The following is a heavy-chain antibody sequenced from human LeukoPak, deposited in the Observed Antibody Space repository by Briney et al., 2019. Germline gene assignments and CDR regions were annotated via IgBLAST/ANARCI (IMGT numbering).Heavy chain of an antibody. Sequence: PSETLSLTCAVSGYSITSGYYWSWIRQPPGKGREWIGNIYHSGSTYYNASLKSRVTISVDTSKNQISLKLSSVTAADTAVYYCARRYSNYFFDYWGQGTLVTVSS. CDR3: ARRYSNYFFDY. J-gene: IGHJ4*02. CDR1: GYSITSGYY. D-gene: IGHD4-11*01. V-gene: IGHV4-38-2*01. CDR2: IYHSGST.